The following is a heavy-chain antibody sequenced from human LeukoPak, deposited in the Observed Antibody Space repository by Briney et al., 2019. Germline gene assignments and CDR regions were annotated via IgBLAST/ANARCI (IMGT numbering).Heavy chain of an antibody. CDR2: ISESGKTV. J-gene: IGHJ4*02. CDR3: VRRFDY. Sequence: GGSLRLSCAASGFTFSSHEMNWVRQAPGRGLEWVSYISESGKTVYYADSVKGRFTTSRDNARNSLYLQMNSLRAEDTAVYYCVRRFDYWGQGNLVTVSS. V-gene: IGHV3-48*03. CDR1: GFTFSSHE.